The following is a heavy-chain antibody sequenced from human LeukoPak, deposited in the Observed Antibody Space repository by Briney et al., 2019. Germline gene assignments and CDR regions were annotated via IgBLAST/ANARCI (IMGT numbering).Heavy chain of an antibody. J-gene: IGHJ3*02. V-gene: IGHV3-21*01. CDR3: ARDSRSMIVVGVRGAFDI. CDR2: ISSSSSYI. D-gene: IGHD3-22*01. CDR1: GFTFSSYS. Sequence: SGGSLRLSCAASGFTFSSYSMNWVRQAPGKGLEWVSSISSSSSYIYYADSVKGRFTISRDNAKNSLYLQMNSLRAEDTAVYYCARDSRSMIVVGVRGAFDIWGQGTMVTVSS.